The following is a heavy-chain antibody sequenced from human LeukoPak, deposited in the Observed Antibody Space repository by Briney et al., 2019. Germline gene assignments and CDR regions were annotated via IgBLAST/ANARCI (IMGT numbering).Heavy chain of an antibody. CDR1: GFTFRSYG. V-gene: IGHV3-30*02. D-gene: IGHD6-19*01. CDR2: TRYDGSEK. J-gene: IGHJ4*02. CDR3: AKDNSGWAFDY. Sequence: GGSLRLSCAASGFTFRSYGMHWVRQAPGKGLEWMAFTRYDGSEKWCAESVKGRFTISRDNSKNTLYLQMSTLRPEDTAVYYCAKDNSGWAFDYWGQGTLVTVSS.